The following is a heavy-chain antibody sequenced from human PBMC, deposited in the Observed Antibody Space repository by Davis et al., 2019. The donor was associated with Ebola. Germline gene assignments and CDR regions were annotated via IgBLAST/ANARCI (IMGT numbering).Heavy chain of an antibody. CDR1: GFTFGDYA. D-gene: IGHD3-10*01. V-gene: IGHV3-53*04. J-gene: IGHJ4*02. Sequence: GESLKISCTASGFTFGDYAMSWVRQAPGKGLEWVSVIYSGGSTYYADSVKGRFTISRHNSKNTLYLQMNSLRAEDTAVYYCARVFGSGSIPLRGYFDYWGQGTLVTVSS. CDR3: ARVFGSGSIPLRGYFDY. CDR2: IYSGGST.